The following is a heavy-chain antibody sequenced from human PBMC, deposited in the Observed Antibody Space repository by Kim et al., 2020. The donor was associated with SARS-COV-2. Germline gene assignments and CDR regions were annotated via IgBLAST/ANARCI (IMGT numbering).Heavy chain of an antibody. V-gene: IGHV3-64*02. Sequence: YYADSVKARFTISRDNSENTLYLQVGSLRNEDMAVYFCARSAPDSTGYFDYWGQGTLVTVSS. CDR3: ARSAPDSTGYFDY. D-gene: IGHD3-22*01. J-gene: IGHJ4*02.